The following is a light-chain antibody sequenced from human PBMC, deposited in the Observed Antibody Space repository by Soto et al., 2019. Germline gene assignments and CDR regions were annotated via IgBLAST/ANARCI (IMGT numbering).Light chain of an antibody. V-gene: IGKV3-15*01. CDR1: ENVSNK. J-gene: IGKJ1*01. CDR2: DAY. CDR3: QQYNNWWK. Sequence: EIVMTQSPATLSVSPGERATLSCRASENVSNKLAWYQRKPGQAPRLLIFDAYTRATGIPARFSGSGSGTEFTLIISSLQSEDLAVYYCQQYNNWWKFGQGTKVEIK.